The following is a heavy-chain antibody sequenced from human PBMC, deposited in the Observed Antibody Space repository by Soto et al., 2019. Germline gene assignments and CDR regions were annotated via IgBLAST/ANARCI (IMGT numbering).Heavy chain of an antibody. CDR1: GGTFSSYT. V-gene: IGHV1-69*02. D-gene: IGHD2-8*01. J-gene: IGHJ4*02. CDR3: ARVVKHCTNGVCHVGGFDY. Sequence: SVKVSCKASGGTFSSYTISWVRQAPGQGLEWMGRIIPILGIANYAQKFQGRVTITADKSTSTAYMELSSLRSEDTAVYYCARVVKHCTNGVCHVGGFDYWGQGTLVTVSS. CDR2: IIPILGIA.